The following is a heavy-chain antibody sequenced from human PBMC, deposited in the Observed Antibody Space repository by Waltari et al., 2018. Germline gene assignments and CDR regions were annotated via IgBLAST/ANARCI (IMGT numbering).Heavy chain of an antibody. CDR1: GSTFNTYT. CDR2: ISSTSSDI. J-gene: IGHJ6*02. Sequence: EVQLVESGGGLVKPGGSLRLSCAASGSTFNTYTVNWVRQAPGRGLGVVSSISSTSSDIYYADSVKGRFTIARDNAKGSLYLQWNSLRAGDTAVYYCAGGYSSYYGMDVWGQGTTVTVSS. D-gene: IGHD6-13*01. CDR3: AGGYSSYYGMDV. V-gene: IGHV3-21*02.